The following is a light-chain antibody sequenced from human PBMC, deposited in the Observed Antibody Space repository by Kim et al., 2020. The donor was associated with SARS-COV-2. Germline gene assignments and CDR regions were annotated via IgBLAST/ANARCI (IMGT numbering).Light chain of an antibody. J-gene: IGLJ3*02. CDR3: AAWDDSLSVL. CDR1: RSNIGSNY. V-gene: IGLV1-47*01. Sequence: PGQRVTISCSGSRSNIGSNYVYWYQQLPGTAPKVLIYKNNQRPSGVPDRFSGSKSGTSASLAISGLRSEDEADYYCAAWDDSLSVLFGGGTKVTVL. CDR2: KNN.